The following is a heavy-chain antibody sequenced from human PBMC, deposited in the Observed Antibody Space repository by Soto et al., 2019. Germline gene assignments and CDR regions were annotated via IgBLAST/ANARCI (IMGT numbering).Heavy chain of an antibody. Sequence: HSCSAVGGKCIDPGGGCVRLTPGKGLEWVGRIKRKAKGGKTDYAAPVKGRFSISRDDSTNTVFLQMSSLKTEDSAVYYCTTDGGIAVSTVFEYLGNGSPVPVSP. D-gene: IGHD6-19*01. CDR2: IKRKAKGGKT. CDR1: GGKCIDPG. V-gene: IGHV3-15*03. J-gene: IGHJ4*01. CDR3: TTDGGIAVSTVFEY.